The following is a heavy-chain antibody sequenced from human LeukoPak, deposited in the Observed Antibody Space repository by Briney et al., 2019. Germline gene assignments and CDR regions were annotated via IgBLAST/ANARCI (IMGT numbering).Heavy chain of an antibody. CDR2: IYYSGST. J-gene: IGHJ5*02. CDR3: ARDSPLGWFDP. CDR1: GGSISSSSYY. D-gene: IGHD3-16*01. V-gene: IGHV4-39*07. Sequence: PSETLSLTCTVSGGSISSSSYYWGWIRQPPGKGLEWIGSIYYSGSTYYNPSLKSRVTISVDTSKNQFSLKLSSVTAADTAVYYCARDSPLGWFDPWGQGTLVTVSS.